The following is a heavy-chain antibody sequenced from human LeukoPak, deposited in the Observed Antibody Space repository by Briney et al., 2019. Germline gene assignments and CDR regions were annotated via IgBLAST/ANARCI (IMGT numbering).Heavy chain of an antibody. CDR1: GGSFSGYY. Sequence: SETLSLTCAVYGGSFSGYYRSWIRQPPGKGLEWIGEINHSGSTNYNPSLKSRVTISVDTSKNQFSLKLSSVTAADTAVYYCAILGYSSGWYVTAGFDYWGQGTLVTVSS. J-gene: IGHJ4*02. V-gene: IGHV4-34*01. D-gene: IGHD6-19*01. CDR3: AILGYSSGWYVTAGFDY. CDR2: INHSGST.